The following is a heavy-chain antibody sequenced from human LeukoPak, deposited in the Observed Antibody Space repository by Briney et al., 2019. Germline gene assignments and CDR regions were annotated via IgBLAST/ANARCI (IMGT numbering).Heavy chain of an antibody. CDR3: ARGIKPGLWEAPAY. D-gene: IGHD1-26*01. CDR1: GGTFSSYA. J-gene: IGHJ4*02. CDR2: IIPILGIA. V-gene: IGHV1-69*04. Sequence: AVKVSYKASGGTFSSYAISWVRQAPGQGLEWMGRIIPILGIANYAQKFQGRVTITADKSTSTAYMELSSLRSEDTAVYYCARGIKPGLWEAPAYWGQGTLVTVSS.